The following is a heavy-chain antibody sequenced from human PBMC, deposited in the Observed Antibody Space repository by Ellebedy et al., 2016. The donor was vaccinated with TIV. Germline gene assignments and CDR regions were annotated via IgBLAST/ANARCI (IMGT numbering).Heavy chain of an antibody. J-gene: IGHJ3*02. D-gene: IGHD4-17*01. Sequence: GESLKISXAASGFTFSSYAMSWVRQAPGKGLEWVSAISGSGGSTYYADSVKGRFTISRDNSKNTLYLQMNSLRAEDTAVYYCAKPTVTTSEDAFDIWGQGTMVTVSS. CDR1: GFTFSSYA. CDR3: AKPTVTTSEDAFDI. V-gene: IGHV3-23*01. CDR2: ISGSGGST.